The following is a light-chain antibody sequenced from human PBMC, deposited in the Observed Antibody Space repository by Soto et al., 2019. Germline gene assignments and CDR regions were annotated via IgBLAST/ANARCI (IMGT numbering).Light chain of an antibody. J-gene: IGLJ2*01. CDR3: SSNTSSSTLHVV. CDR2: DVS. Sequence: QSALAQPASLSGSPGQSITISCTGTSSDVGGYNYVSWYQQHPGKAPKLMIYDVSNRPSGVSNRFSGSKSGNTASLTISGLQAEDEADYYCSSNTSSSTLHVVFGGGTKVTVL. CDR1: SSDVGGYNY. V-gene: IGLV2-14*01.